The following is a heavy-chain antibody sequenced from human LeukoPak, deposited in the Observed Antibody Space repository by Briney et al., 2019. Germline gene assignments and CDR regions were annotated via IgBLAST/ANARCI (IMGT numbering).Heavy chain of an antibody. V-gene: IGHV3-13*01. CDR3: VRGGIQVSGIDAFDI. CDR2: IGIADDT. D-gene: IGHD5/OR15-5a*01. CDR1: GFTFRNYD. Sequence: GGSLRLSCAASGFTFRNYDMHWVRLFPGRGLEWVSAIGIADDTHYPDSVKGRFTISRENAKNSLYLQMNSLRDGDTAVYYCVRGGIQVSGIDAFDIWGQGTMVTVSS. J-gene: IGHJ3*02.